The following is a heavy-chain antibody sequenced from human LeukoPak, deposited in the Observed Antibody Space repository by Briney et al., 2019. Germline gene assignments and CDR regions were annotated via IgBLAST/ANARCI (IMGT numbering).Heavy chain of an antibody. CDR3: ARTSSGPNWFDP. CDR2: MYYNRST. J-gene: IGHJ5*02. D-gene: IGHD3-22*01. Sequence: SETLSLTCTVSGGSISSYYWSWIRQPPGKGLEWIGYMYYNRSTNYNPSLKGRVTISVDTSKNQFSLKLSSVTAADTAVYYCARTSSGPNWFDPWGQGTLVTVSS. V-gene: IGHV4-59*01. CDR1: GGSISSYY.